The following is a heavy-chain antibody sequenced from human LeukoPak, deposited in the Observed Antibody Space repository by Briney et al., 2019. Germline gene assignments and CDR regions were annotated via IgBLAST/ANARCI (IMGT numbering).Heavy chain of an antibody. V-gene: IGHV4-34*01. J-gene: IGHJ6*03. CDR1: GGSFSGYY. CDR2: INHSGST. Sequence: SETLSLTCAVYGGSFSGYYWSWIRQPPGKGLEWTGEINHSGSTNYNPSLKSRVTISVDTSKNQFSLKLSSVTAADTAVYYCARHSLSDDYYYYMDVWGKGTTVTTSS. D-gene: IGHD2-21*01. CDR3: ARHSLSDDYYYYMDV.